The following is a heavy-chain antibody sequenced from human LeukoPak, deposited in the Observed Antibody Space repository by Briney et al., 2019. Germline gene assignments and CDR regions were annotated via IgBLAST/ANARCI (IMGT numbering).Heavy chain of an antibody. J-gene: IGHJ4*02. Sequence: GGSLRLSCAASGFTFNNYGMHWVRQAPGKGLEWVAFIRYNGNNQYYADSVKGRFTISRDNSKNTLYLQMNSLRAEDTAVYYCARGGIVDYWGQGTLVTVSS. CDR1: GFTFNNYG. D-gene: IGHD1-26*01. CDR3: ARGGIVDY. CDR2: IRYNGNNQ. V-gene: IGHV3-30*02.